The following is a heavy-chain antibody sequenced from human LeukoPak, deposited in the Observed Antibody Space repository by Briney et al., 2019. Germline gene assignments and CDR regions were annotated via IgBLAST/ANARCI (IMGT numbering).Heavy chain of an antibody. CDR1: GFTFSDYY. D-gene: IGHD3-22*01. Sequence: PGGSLRLSCAASGFTFSDYYMSWIRQAPGKGLEWVSYISSSGSTIYYADSVKGRFTISRDNAKNSLYLRMNSLRSEDTAVCYCARVRHYDSSDDYWGQGTLVTVSS. CDR2: ISSSGSTI. J-gene: IGHJ4*02. V-gene: IGHV3-11*01. CDR3: ARVRHYDSSDDY.